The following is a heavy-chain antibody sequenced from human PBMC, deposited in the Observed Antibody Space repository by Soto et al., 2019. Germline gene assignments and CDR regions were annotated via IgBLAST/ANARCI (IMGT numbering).Heavy chain of an antibody. D-gene: IGHD3-9*01. V-gene: IGHV4-39*01. Sequence: QLQLQESGPGLVKPSETLSLTCTVSGDSISNTGYYWGWIRQPPGKGLEWIGNFYYAGSTYYNPSLRSRGTLSVVTPKNQCSLRLSSVTAADTAVDYCARRNNFLTGYSNARANYFQYWGRGTLVTVSS. CDR2: FYYAGST. CDR3: ARRNNFLTGYSNARANYFQY. J-gene: IGHJ4*02. CDR1: GDSISNTGYY.